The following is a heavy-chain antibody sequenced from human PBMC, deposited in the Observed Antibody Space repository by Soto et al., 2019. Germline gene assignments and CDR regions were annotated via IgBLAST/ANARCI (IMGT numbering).Heavy chain of an antibody. V-gene: IGHV3-23*01. CDR3: AKDRIPARPSLFDF. Sequence: TGGSLRLSCAASGFTFSRYGVNWVRRDPVKGLEWVASISGTGDSTYYAASVTGRLTISRDNSKNTVYLQMNNLKTDDTAIYYCAKDRIPARPSLFDFWGQGALVTVSS. J-gene: IGHJ4*02. CDR2: ISGTGDST. CDR1: GFTFSRYG.